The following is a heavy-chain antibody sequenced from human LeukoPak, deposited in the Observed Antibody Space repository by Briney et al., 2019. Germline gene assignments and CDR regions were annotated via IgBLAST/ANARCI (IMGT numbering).Heavy chain of an antibody. J-gene: IGHJ4*01. CDR2: VSGTGDFI. V-gene: IGHV3-23*01. CDR1: GFTFTNPA. Sequence: GGSLRLSCAASGFTFTNPAMGWVRQAPGKGLEWVSVVSGTGDFIYYGDSVKGRFTISRDNSKNTLYLQMSSLRAEDTALYYCAKIRGGNPRYYFDYWGHGTLVTVSS. D-gene: IGHD2-15*01. CDR3: AKIRGGNPRYYFDY.